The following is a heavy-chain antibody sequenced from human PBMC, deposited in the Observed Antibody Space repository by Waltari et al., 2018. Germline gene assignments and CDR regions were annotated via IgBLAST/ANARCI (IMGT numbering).Heavy chain of an antibody. Sequence: EVQLLESGGGLVQPGGSLRLSCAASGFTFSSYAMSWVRPAPGKGLEWVSVIYSGVSTYYADSGKGRFTISRDKSKNTLYLQMNSLRAEDTAVYYCAKTGCGGDCYSGAEYFQHWGQGTLVTVSS. CDR1: GFTFSSYA. V-gene: IGHV3-23*03. D-gene: IGHD2-21*01. CDR3: AKTGCGGDCYSGAEYFQH. CDR2: IYSGVST. J-gene: IGHJ1*01.